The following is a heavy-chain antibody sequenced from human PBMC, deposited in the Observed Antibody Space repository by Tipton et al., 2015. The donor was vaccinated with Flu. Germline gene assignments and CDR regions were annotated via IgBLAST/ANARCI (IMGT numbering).Heavy chain of an antibody. CDR2: IYHSGST. CDR3: ARHGYYDILTGYYSWFDP. Sequence: GSLRLSCAVSGYSISSGYYWGWIRQPPGKGLEWIGSIYHSGSTYYNPSLKSRVTISVDTSKNQFSLKLSSVTAADTAVYYCARHGYYDILTGYYSWFDPWGQGTLVTVSS. J-gene: IGHJ5*02. CDR1: GYSISSGYY. V-gene: IGHV4-38-2*01. D-gene: IGHD3-9*01.